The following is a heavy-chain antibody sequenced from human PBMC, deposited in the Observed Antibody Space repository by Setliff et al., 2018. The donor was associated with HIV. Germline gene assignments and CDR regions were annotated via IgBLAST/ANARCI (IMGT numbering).Heavy chain of an antibody. CDR1: GGSISSYY. CDR2: IYNSG. J-gene: IGHJ5*02. D-gene: IGHD3-16*01. CDR3: ARVFPHPYGNSWFDT. V-gene: IGHV4-59*01. Sequence: SETLSLTCTVSGGSISSYYWSWIRQPPGKGLEWIGYIYNSGNYNPSLKSRVIMAVDTSKNEFSLKLSSVTAADTAVYYCARVFPHPYGNSWFDTWGQGILVTAPQ.